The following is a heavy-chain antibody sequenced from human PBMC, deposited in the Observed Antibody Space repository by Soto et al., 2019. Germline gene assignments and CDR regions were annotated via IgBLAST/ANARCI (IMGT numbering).Heavy chain of an antibody. V-gene: IGHV3-30*18. J-gene: IGHJ6*02. CDR3: AKDPGRVRDGYNFGYYYYYGMDV. CDR1: GFTFSSYG. Sequence: GGSLRLSCAASGFTFSSYGMHWVRQAPGKGLEWVAVISYDGSNKYYADSVKGRFTISRDNSKNTLYLQMNSLRAEDTAVYYCAKDPGRVRDGYNFGYYYYYGMDVWGQGTTVTVSS. CDR2: ISYDGSNK. D-gene: IGHD5-12*01.